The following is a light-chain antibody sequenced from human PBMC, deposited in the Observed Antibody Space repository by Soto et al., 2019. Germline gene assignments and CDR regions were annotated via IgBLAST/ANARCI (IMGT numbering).Light chain of an antibody. Sequence: DIPMTQSPSTLSGSVGDIVTITCRASQTISSWLAWYQQKPGKAPKLLIYKSSTLKSGVPSRFSGSVSGTEFTLTISSLQPDDFATYYCQHYNSYSEAFGQGTKVELK. CDR3: QHYNSYSEA. V-gene: IGKV1-5*03. J-gene: IGKJ1*01. CDR1: QTISSW. CDR2: KSS.